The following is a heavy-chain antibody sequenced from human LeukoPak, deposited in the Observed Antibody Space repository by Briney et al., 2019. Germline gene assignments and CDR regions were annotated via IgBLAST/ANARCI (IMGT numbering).Heavy chain of an antibody. V-gene: IGHV3-21*01. D-gene: IGHD3-10*01. J-gene: IGHJ4*02. CDR3: ARDEASGSEIDY. CDR2: ISSSSSYI. Sequence: GGSLRLSCAASGFTFSSYSMNWVRQAPGKGLEWVSSISSSSSYIYCADSVKGRFTISRDNAKNSLYLQKNSLRAEDTAVYYCARDEASGSEIDYWGQGTLVTVSS. CDR1: GFTFSSYS.